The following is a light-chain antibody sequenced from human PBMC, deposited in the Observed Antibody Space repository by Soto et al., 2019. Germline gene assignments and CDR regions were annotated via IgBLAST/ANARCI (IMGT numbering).Light chain of an antibody. CDR1: QNIHNH. V-gene: IGKV3-15*01. J-gene: IGKJ1*01. CDR2: DAI. Sequence: DKLMSHSPATLSVSPGERVTLSCRASQNIHNHMSWFLQKPGQTPRLLIYDAIIRAPDVPARFSGSWSGTEFTLTINSLQSEDFAVYYCQQYDSSPKKFGQGTKVDIK. CDR3: QQYDSSPKK.